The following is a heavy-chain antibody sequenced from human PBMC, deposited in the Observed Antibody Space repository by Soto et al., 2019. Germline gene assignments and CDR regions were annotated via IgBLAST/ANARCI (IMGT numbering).Heavy chain of an antibody. J-gene: IGHJ4*02. D-gene: IGHD1-26*01. Sequence: SETLSLTCAVSGYSISSSNWWGWIRQPPGKGLEWTGYIYYSGTTYYNPSLKSRVTMSVDTSKNQFSLKLTSVTAVDTAVYYCARREIQGPIDYWGQGTLVTVSS. V-gene: IGHV4-28*01. CDR3: ARREIQGPIDY. CDR1: GYSISSSNW. CDR2: IYYSGTT.